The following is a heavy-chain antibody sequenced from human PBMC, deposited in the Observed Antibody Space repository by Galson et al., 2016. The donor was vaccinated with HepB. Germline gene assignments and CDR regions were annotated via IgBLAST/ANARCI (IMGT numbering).Heavy chain of an antibody. D-gene: IGHD3-10*01. V-gene: IGHV5-10-1*01. CDR2: IDPSDSWT. Sequence: QSGAEVKKPGESLRISCKGSGYSFTNYWISWMRQMPGKGLEWMGRIDPSDSWTNYSPSFQGHVTISVDKSINTAYLQWSSLKASDTAIYYCARQPLISDYWGQGTLVTVSS. J-gene: IGHJ4*02. CDR1: GYSFTNYW. CDR3: ARQPLISDY.